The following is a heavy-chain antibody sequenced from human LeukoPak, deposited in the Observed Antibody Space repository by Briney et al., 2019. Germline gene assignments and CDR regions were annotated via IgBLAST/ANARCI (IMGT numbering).Heavy chain of an antibody. V-gene: IGHV3-23*01. CDR3: ADYRKPQGLDY. J-gene: IGHJ4*02. CDR2: IDASGSDT. Sequence: GSLRLSCEVSEFPFSVYAMAWVRQAPGQGLEWVSAIDASGSDTYYTDSVKSRFTISRDNSKNTVYLQMNSLRVEDTAVYYCADYRKPQGLDYWGQGTLVTVSS. CDR1: EFPFSVYA. D-gene: IGHD1-14*01.